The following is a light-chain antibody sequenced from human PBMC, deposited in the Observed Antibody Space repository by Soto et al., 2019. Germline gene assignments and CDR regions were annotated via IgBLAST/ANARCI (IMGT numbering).Light chain of an antibody. CDR1: QSISRY. V-gene: IGKV1-39*01. Sequence: DIQMTQSPSSLSASVGDRVTISCRASQSISRYLNWYQQKPGLVPKLQIYATSTLQSGVPSRFSGSGSGTDYTLTISSLQLEDFATYYCQQSYTIPLTFGQGTRVEIE. J-gene: IGKJ1*01. CDR3: QQSYTIPLT. CDR2: ATS.